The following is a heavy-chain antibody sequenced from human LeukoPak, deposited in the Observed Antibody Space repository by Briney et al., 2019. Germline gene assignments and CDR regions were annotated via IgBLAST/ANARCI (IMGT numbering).Heavy chain of an antibody. V-gene: IGHV1-18*01. CDR1: RYTFTSYG. J-gene: IGHJ4*02. Sequence: ASVTVSRMSTRYTFTSYGISWLRQPPAQGREWMGWISAYNGNTNYAQKLQGRDTMTTDTSTSTAYMWLRSLRADDTAVYYCARDRPSIAARPSRAGDYWGQGTLVTVSS. D-gene: IGHD6-6*01. CDR3: ARDRPSIAARPSRAGDY. CDR2: ISAYNGNT.